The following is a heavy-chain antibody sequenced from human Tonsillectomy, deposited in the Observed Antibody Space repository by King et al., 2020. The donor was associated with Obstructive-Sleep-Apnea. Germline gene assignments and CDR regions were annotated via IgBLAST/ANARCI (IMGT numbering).Heavy chain of an antibody. D-gene: IGHD1-26*01. V-gene: IGHV4-59*01. J-gene: IGHJ4*02. CDR1: GGSISSYY. Sequence: VQLQESGPGLVKPSETLSLTCTVSGGSISSYYWSWLRQPPGKGLEWIGYIYYSGSTNYNPSLKSRVTISVDTSKNQFSLKLSSVTAADTAVYYCARGGGGQGVGFDYWGQGTLVTVSS. CDR2: IYYSGST. CDR3: ARGGGGQGVGFDY.